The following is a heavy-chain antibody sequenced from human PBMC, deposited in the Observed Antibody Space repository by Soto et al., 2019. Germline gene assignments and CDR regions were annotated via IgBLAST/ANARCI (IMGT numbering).Heavy chain of an antibody. CDR3: AKRLGSF. CDR2: THHSGST. D-gene: IGHD3-16*01. V-gene: IGHV4-34*01. CDR1: GGSFSTYY. Sequence: QVQLQQWGTGLLKPSETLSLTCAVYGGSFSTYYWAWIRQPPGKGLEWIGETHHSGSTTYSPSLMSRVSISIDTSRNQFSLKLRAVTAADTGVYYCAKRLGSFWGQGTLVTVSS. J-gene: IGHJ4*02.